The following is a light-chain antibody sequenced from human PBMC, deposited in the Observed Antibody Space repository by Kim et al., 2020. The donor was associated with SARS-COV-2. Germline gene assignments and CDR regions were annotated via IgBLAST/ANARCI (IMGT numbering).Light chain of an antibody. V-gene: IGKV1-39*01. J-gene: IGKJ3*01. CDR3: QQSYSVPFT. Sequence: DIQMTQSPPSLSASLGDRVTITCRASQNINNYLNWYQHKPGKGPNLLIYAASSLQSGVPSRFSGSGSGTDFTLTISALQPDDFATYYCQQSYSVPFTFGPGTKVDIK. CDR2: AAS. CDR1: QNINNY.